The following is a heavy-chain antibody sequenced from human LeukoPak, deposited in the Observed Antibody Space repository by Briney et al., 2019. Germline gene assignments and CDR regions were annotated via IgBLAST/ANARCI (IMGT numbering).Heavy chain of an antibody. D-gene: IGHD1-1*01. CDR1: GGSITNYY. CDR2: IFYSGST. J-gene: IGHJ4*02. Sequence: SETLSLTCTVSGGSITNYYWSWIRQPPGKGLEWMGYIFYSGSTKYNPSLKSRVTLSVDTSKNQFSLKLSSVSAADTAVYYCARRMGTTGWLDYWGQGTLVTVSS. V-gene: IGHV4-59*08. CDR3: ARRMGTTGWLDY.